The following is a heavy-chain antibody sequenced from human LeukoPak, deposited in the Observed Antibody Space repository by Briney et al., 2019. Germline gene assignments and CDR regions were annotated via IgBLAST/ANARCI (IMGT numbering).Heavy chain of an antibody. J-gene: IGHJ5*02. D-gene: IGHD3-10*01. V-gene: IGHV3-30*02. CDR2: IRYDGSNK. CDR1: GFTFSSYG. Sequence: GGSLRLSCAASGFTFSSYGMHWVRQAPGKGLEWVAFIRYDGSNKYYADSVKGRFTISRDNSKNTLYLQMNSLRAEDTAVYYCAKESQNNYYLNWFDPWGQGTLVTVSS. CDR3: AKESQNNYYLNWFDP.